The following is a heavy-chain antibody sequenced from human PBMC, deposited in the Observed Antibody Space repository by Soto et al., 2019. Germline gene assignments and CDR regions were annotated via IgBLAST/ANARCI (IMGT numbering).Heavy chain of an antibody. CDR3: ARVRDFCSSTSCYTFYGMDV. Sequence: QVQLQESGPGLVKPSETLSLTCTVSGGSISSSYWSWIRQPPGKGLAWIGYIYYSGSTNYNPSLKSRVTISVDTYKNQFSLKLSSVTAADTAVYYCARVRDFCSSTSCYTFYGMDVWGQGTTVTVSS. V-gene: IGHV4-59*01. CDR1: GGSISSSY. CDR2: IYYSGST. J-gene: IGHJ6*02. D-gene: IGHD2-2*02.